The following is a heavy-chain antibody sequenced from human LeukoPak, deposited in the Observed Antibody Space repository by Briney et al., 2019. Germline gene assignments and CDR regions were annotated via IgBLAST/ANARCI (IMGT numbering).Heavy chain of an antibody. CDR1: GFTFSSYA. CDR2: MSDSGGST. Sequence: PGGSLRLSCAASGFTFSSYAMTWVRQAPGMGLEGVSAMSDSGGSTYIADSVKGRFTISRDNSNNTLYLQMNSLRVEDTAVYYCAKGSGGGYSSGSAFDYWGQGTLVTVSS. J-gene: IGHJ4*02. D-gene: IGHD6-19*01. CDR3: AKGSGGGYSSGSAFDY. V-gene: IGHV3-23*01.